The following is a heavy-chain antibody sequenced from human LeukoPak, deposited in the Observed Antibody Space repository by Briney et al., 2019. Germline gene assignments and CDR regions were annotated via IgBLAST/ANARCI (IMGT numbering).Heavy chain of an antibody. Sequence: QPGGSLRLSCVVSGFTFKTHDMTWVRQAPGKVLEWVSTISGSGDTTYYADSVKGRFTISRDNSKNTLFLQMNSLRAQDTAIYYCAKASYYLGYYYGMDVWGQGTTVTVSS. D-gene: IGHD3-10*01. CDR1: GFTFKTHD. V-gene: IGHV3-23*01. J-gene: IGHJ6*02. CDR3: AKASYYLGYYYGMDV. CDR2: ISGSGDTT.